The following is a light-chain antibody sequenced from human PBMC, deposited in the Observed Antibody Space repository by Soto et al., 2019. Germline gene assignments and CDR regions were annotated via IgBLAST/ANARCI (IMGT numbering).Light chain of an antibody. CDR2: GAS. Sequence: EIVLTQSPGTLSFSPGDSATLSCRASQTVISDYLAWYQQTPGQAPRLLIYGASSRATDTPDRFSGRGSGTDFSLTISRLEPGDFAVYYCQVYGNSMWTFGQGTKVDIK. V-gene: IGKV3-20*01. CDR3: QVYGNSMWT. J-gene: IGKJ1*01. CDR1: QTVISDY.